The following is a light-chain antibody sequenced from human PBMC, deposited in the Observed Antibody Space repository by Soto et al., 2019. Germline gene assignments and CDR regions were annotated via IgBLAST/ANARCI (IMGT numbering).Light chain of an antibody. CDR3: QQSYTTPRT. V-gene: IGKV1-39*01. Sequence: DVKMPQSPSSLSASVGDSVTITCRASQSISSYLNWYQQKPGKAPKXXIYAASSLQSGVPSRFSGRGSGTDFTLTSSSLQPEDFATYYCQQSYTTPRTFGQGTKVDI. J-gene: IGKJ1*01. CDR2: AAS. CDR1: QSISSY.